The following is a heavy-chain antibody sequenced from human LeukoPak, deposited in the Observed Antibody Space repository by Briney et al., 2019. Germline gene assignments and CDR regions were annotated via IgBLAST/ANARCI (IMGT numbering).Heavy chain of an antibody. V-gene: IGHV4-61*02. CDR3: ARGPSPDYYDSSGYYYFDY. D-gene: IGHD3-22*01. Sequence: PSETLSLTCSVSGGSISSGSHYWSWIRQPAGKGLEWIGRIYTSGSTNYNPSLKSRVTISVDTSKNQFSLKLSSVTAADTAVYYCARGPSPDYYDSSGYYYFDYWGQGTLVTVSS. CDR1: GGSISSGSHY. CDR2: IYTSGST. J-gene: IGHJ4*02.